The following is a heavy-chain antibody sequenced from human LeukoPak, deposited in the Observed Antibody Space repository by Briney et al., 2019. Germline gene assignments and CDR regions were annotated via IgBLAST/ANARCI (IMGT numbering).Heavy chain of an antibody. V-gene: IGHV3-30*18. D-gene: IGHD3-10*01. J-gene: IGHJ6*02. CDR1: GFTFSTYG. CDR2: ISYDGSKK. Sequence: GRSLRLSCAASGFTFSTYGMHWVRQAPGKGLEWVALISYDGSKKYYADSVRGRFIISRDNSKNTLSLQMNSLRAEDTAVYYCAKDFIVQSYYGSGSYMYYGMDVWGPGTTVTVSS. CDR3: AKDFIVQSYYGSGSYMYYGMDV.